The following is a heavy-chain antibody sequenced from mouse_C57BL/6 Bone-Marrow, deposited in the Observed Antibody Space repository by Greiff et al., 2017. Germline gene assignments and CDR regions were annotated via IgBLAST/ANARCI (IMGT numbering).Heavy chain of an antibody. D-gene: IGHD2-5*01. CDR2: IYPRSGNT. V-gene: IGHV1-81*01. CDR3: ARGHYINYWFAY. J-gene: IGHJ3*01. Sequence: QVQLQQSGAELARPGASVKLSCKASGYTFTSYGISWVKQRNGKSLEWIGEIYPRSGNTYYNEKFKGKATLTADKSSSTAYLELRSLTSEDSSVYFCARGHYINYWFAYWGQGTLVTVSA. CDR1: GYTFTSYG.